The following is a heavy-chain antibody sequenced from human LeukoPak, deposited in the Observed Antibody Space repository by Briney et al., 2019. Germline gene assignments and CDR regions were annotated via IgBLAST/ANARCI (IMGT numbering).Heavy chain of an antibody. V-gene: IGHV3-7*01. CDR2: IKQDGSEK. Sequence: GGSLRLSCATSGFTFSTYWMSWVRQAPGKGLEWGANIKQDGSEKYYADSVTGRFTISRDNAKNLLYLQMNSLRVEDTAVYYCANGDGFDYWGQGTLVTVSS. D-gene: IGHD5-24*01. J-gene: IGHJ4*02. CDR1: GFTFSTYW. CDR3: ANGDGFDY.